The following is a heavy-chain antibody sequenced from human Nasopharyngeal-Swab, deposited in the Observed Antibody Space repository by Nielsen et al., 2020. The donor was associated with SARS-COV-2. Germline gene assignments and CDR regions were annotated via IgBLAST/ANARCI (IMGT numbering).Heavy chain of an antibody. CDR3: ARALWGSYYYGMDV. V-gene: IGHV3-30*04. CDR2: ISYDGSNK. J-gene: IGHJ6*02. Sequence: GGSLRLSCAAPGFTFSSYAMHWVRQAPGKGLEWVAVISYDGSNKYYADSVKGRFTISRDNSKNTLYLQMNSLRAEDTAVYYCARALWGSYYYGMDVWGQGTTVTVSS. D-gene: IGHD7-27*01. CDR1: GFTFSSYA.